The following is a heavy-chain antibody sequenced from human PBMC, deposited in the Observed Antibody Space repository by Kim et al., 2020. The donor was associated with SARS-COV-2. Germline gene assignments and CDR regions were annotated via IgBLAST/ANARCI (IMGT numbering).Heavy chain of an antibody. CDR1: GFTYSNYA. J-gene: IGHJ5*02. V-gene: IGHV3-23*01. CDR3: AKSLYYYGSGSYMPEDS. D-gene: IGHD3-10*01. Sequence: GGSLRLSCAXAGFTYSNYAMSWVRHFPGKGLEWVATIYGSADTTFYADSVEGRFSISRDNSKNTLYLEMNSLRAEDTAVYFCAKSLYYYGSGSYMPEDSWGQGTLVTVSP. CDR2: IYGSADTT.